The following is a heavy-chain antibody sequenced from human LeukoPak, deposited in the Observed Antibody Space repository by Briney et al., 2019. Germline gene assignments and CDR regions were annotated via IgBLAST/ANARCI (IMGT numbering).Heavy chain of an antibody. CDR1: GFTFSSYA. V-gene: IGHV3-30-3*01. Sequence: GSLRLSCAASGFTFSSYAMHWVRQAPGKGLEWVAVISYDGSNKYYADSVKGRFTISRDNSKNTLYLQMNSLRAEDTAVYYCARGRIVVVTAGAFDIWGQGTMVTVSS. J-gene: IGHJ3*02. CDR2: ISYDGSNK. CDR3: ARGRIVVVTAGAFDI. D-gene: IGHD2-21*02.